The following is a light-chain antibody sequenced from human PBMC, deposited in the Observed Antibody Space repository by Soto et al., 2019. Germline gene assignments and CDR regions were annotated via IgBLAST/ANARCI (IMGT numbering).Light chain of an antibody. CDR3: QQYGRP. Sequence: SPSTLSVSPGERATLSCRASQSVSSNLAWYQQKPGQAPRLLIYGASTRATGIPDRFSGSGSGTEFTLTISRLEPEDFAVYYCQQYGRPFGQGAKVDIK. CDR2: GAS. CDR1: QSVSSN. J-gene: IGKJ1*01. V-gene: IGKV3-15*01.